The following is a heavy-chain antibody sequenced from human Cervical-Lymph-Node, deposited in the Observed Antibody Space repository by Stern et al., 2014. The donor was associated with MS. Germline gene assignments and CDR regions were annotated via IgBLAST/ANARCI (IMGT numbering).Heavy chain of an antibody. Sequence: EVQLVESGAEVKKPGESLKISCRGSGYTFTSYWIGWVRQMPGKGLEWIGIIYPGDSDTRYSPSFQGQVIISADRVNSSAYLQWDSLKASDSAMYYCARILDHGDFEVYWGQGTLVTVSS. V-gene: IGHV5-51*01. CDR1: GYTFTSYW. J-gene: IGHJ4*02. D-gene: IGHD2-21*01. CDR2: IYPGDSDT. CDR3: ARILDHGDFEVY.